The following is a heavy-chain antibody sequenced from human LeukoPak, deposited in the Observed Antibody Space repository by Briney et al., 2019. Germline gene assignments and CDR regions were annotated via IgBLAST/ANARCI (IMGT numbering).Heavy chain of an antibody. J-gene: IGHJ3*02. CDR1: GFTFSSYA. CDR3: ARAGYYDSSGFYAPDAFDI. V-gene: IGHV3-30-3*01. CDR2: ISYDGSNK. D-gene: IGHD3-22*01. Sequence: PGRSLRLSCAASGFTFSSYAMHWVRQAPGKGLEWVAVISYDGSNKYYADSVKGRFTISRDNSKNTLYLQMNSLRAEDTAVYYCARAGYYDSSGFYAPDAFDIWGQGTVVTVSS.